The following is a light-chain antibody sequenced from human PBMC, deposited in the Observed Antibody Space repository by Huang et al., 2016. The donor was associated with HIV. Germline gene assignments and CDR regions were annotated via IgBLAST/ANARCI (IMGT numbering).Light chain of an antibody. CDR3: QQYTNWPRT. CDR1: QSVSSN. Sequence: EIVMTQSPATLSVSPGERATLSCRASQSVSSNLAWYQQKPGQAPRLLIYGASTRATGIPARFSGSGSVTEFTLTISSLQSEDFAVYYCQQYTNWPRTFGQGTRLEIK. CDR2: GAS. J-gene: IGKJ5*01. V-gene: IGKV3-15*01.